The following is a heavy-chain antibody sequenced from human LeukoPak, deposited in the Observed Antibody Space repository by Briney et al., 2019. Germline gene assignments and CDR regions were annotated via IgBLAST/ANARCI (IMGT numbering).Heavy chain of an antibody. D-gene: IGHD3-10*01. CDR3: ARDSLWFGEAYGMDV. J-gene: IGHJ6*02. CDR2: IHHSGST. V-gene: IGHV4-59*02. CDR1: GGAVSSDY. Sequence: PSETLSLTCTLSGGAVSSDYWSWIRQHPGKRLEWIGYIHHSGSTYYNPSLESRVTMSVDTSKSLLSLKLTSVTAADTAVYYCARDSLWFGEAYGMDVWGQGTTVIVSS.